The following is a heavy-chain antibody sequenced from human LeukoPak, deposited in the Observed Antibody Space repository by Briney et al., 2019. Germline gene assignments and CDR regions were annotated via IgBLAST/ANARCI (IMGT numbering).Heavy chain of an antibody. D-gene: IGHD2-2*01. V-gene: IGHV3-21*01. CDR3: ARDTFQPGLIAS. CDR2: INNDSSDI. CDR1: GFTFSLYA. Sequence: ESGGSLRLSCAASGFTFSLYAMDWVRQAPGKGLEWVSYINNDSSDIHYAGSVRGRFPLSRQHARNNLYLQLSSLRVEDTAVYCCARDTFQPGLIASWGQGPLVTVSS. J-gene: IGHJ4*02.